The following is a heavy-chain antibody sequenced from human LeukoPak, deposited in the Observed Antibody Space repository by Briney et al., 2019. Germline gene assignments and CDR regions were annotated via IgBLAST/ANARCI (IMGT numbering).Heavy chain of an antibody. Sequence: GASVKVSCKASGYTSTGYYMHWVRQAPGQGLEGMGWFNLNSGGTNYAQNFQGRVTMTRDTSIGTAYMELSRLRSEDTAVYYCARGYYAQRGWFDPWGQGTLVTVSS. CDR3: ARGYYAQRGWFDP. J-gene: IGHJ5*02. D-gene: IGHD2/OR15-2a*01. CDR2: FNLNSGGT. V-gene: IGHV1-2*02. CDR1: GYTSTGYY.